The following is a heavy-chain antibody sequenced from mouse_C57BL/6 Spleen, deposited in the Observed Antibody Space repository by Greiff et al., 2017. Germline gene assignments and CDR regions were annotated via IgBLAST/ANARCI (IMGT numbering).Heavy chain of an antibody. Sequence: QVQLQQPGAELVMPGASVKLSCKASGYTFTSYWMHWVKQRPGQGLEWIGEIDPSDSYTNYNQKFKGKSTLTVDKSSSTAYRQLSSLTSEDSAVYYCARGITTKGYLDVWGTGTTVTVSS. D-gene: IGHD1-1*01. J-gene: IGHJ1*03. CDR1: GYTFTSYW. CDR2: IDPSDSYT. V-gene: IGHV1-69*01. CDR3: ARGITTKGYLDV.